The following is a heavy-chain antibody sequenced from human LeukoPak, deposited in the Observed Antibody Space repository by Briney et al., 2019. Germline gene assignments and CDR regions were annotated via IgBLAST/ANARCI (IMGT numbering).Heavy chain of an antibody. V-gene: IGHV3-21*01. Sequence: PGGSLRLSCAASGFTFSSYNMNWVRQAPGKGLEWVSSISSSSSYIFYADSVKGRFTISRDNAKNSLYLQMNSLRAEDTAVYYCAREEPGEDFDHWGQGTLVTVSS. CDR1: GFTFSSYN. CDR2: ISSSSSYI. CDR3: AREEPGEDFDH. D-gene: IGHD7-27*01. J-gene: IGHJ4*02.